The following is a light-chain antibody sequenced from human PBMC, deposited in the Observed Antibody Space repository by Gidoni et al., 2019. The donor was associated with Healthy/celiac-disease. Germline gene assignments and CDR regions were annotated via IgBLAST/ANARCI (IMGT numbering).Light chain of an antibody. CDR3: QQYNNWPRT. J-gene: IGKJ1*01. CDR1: QSVSSN. CDR2: GAS. V-gene: IGKV3-15*01. Sequence: IVMTQSPATLSVSPGERATLSCRASQSVSSNLAWYQQKPGQAPRLLIYGASTRATGIPARFSGSGSGTEFTLTISSLQSEDFAVYYCQQYNNWPRTFXQXTKVKIK.